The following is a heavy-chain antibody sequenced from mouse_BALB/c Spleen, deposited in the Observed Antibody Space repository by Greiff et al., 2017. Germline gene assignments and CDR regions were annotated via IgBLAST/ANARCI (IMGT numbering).Heavy chain of an antibody. CDR3: ARPLITTAIFDY. CDR2: INPSSGYT. D-gene: IGHD1-2*01. V-gene: IGHV1-4*01. CDR1: GYTFTSYT. Sequence: VKLQESGAELARPGASVKMSCKASGYTFTSYTMHWVKQRPGQGLEWIGYINPSSGYTNYNQKFKDKATLTADKSSSTAYMQLSSLTSEDSAVYYCARPLITTAIFDYWGQGTTLTVSS. J-gene: IGHJ2*01.